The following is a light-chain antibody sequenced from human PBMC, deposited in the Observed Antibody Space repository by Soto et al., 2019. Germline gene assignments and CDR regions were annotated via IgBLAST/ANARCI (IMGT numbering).Light chain of an antibody. CDR2: GAL. J-gene: IGKJ2*01. V-gene: IGKV3-20*01. Sequence: EIVLTQSPGTLSLSPGERATLSCRASQSVSSSYLAWYQQKPGQAPRLLIYGALNRATGIPDRFSASGSGTDFTLTISRLEPEDFAMYYCQQYGSSPPYTFGQGTTLEIK. CDR1: QSVSSSY. CDR3: QQYGSSPPYT.